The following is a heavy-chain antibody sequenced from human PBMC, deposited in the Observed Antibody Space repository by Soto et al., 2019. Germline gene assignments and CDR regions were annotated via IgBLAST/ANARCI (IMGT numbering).Heavy chain of an antibody. J-gene: IGHJ4*02. Sequence: GESLKSYCKSSGYSFTSYWISWVRQMPGKGLEWMGRIDPSDSYTNYSPSFQGHVTISADKSISTAYLQWSSLKASDTAMYYCARLGYCSSTSCYYFDYWGQGTLVPVSS. V-gene: IGHV5-10-1*01. D-gene: IGHD2-2*01. CDR3: ARLGYCSSTSCYYFDY. CDR1: GYSFTSYW. CDR2: IDPSDSYT.